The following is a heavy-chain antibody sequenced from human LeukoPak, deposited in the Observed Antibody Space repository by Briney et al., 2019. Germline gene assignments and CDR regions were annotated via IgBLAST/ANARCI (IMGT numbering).Heavy chain of an antibody. Sequence: PSETLSLTCTVSIGSISNYYWSWIRQPPGKGLEWIGYIYYSGSTNYNPSLKSRVTMSEDTSNNQFSLKLSSVTDADTAVYYCARESGGWFDPWGQGTLVTVSS. CDR2: IYYSGST. V-gene: IGHV4-59*01. CDR1: IGSISNYY. J-gene: IGHJ5*02. D-gene: IGHD1-26*01. CDR3: ARESGGWFDP.